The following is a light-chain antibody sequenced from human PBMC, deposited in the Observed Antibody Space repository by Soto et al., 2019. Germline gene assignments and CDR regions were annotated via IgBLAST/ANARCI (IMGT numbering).Light chain of an antibody. Sequence: EIVMTQSPATLSVSPGERATLSCRASQSISSNLAWYQQKPGQAPRLLMFRTSSRATGFPARFSGSGSGTEFNLTISSLEPEDFAVYYCQQRSNWPLTFGGGTKVDI. V-gene: IGKV3-15*01. CDR3: QQRSNWPLT. J-gene: IGKJ4*01. CDR1: QSISSN. CDR2: RTS.